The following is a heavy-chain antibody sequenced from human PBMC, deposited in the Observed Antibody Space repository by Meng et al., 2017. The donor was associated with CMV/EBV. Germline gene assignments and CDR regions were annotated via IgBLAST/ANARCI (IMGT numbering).Heavy chain of an antibody. D-gene: IGHD4-17*01. J-gene: IGHJ4*02. CDR1: GLPISNYW. Sequence: YLVESGGGLVQPGGCRRLSCAASGLPISNYWMSWVRKAQGKGLEWVANIKNDGSERYYVDSVKGRFSISRDNADNSLYLQMNNLRAEDTAVYYCRLGHYSQDWGQGTLVTVSS. V-gene: IGHV3-7*02. CDR2: IKNDGSER. CDR3: RLGHYSQD.